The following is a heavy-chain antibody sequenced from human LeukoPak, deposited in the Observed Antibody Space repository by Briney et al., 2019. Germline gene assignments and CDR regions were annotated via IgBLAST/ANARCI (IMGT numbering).Heavy chain of an antibody. CDR3: AREFIGATRLATDAFDI. J-gene: IGHJ3*02. V-gene: IGHV3-30-3*01. Sequence: HPGGSLRLYCAASGFTFSSYAMHWVRQAPGKGLEWVAVISYDGSNKYYADSVKGRFTISRDNSKNTLYLQMNSLRAEDTAVYYCAREFIGATRLATDAFDIWGQGTMVTVSS. CDR1: GFTFSSYA. D-gene: IGHD1-26*01. CDR2: ISYDGSNK.